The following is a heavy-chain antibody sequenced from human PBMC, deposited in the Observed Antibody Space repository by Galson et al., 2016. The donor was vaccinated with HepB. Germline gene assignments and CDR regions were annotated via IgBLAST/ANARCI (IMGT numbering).Heavy chain of an antibody. D-gene: IGHD3-10*01. CDR3: ARDLLLWVDDPSL. V-gene: IGHV1-3*01. J-gene: IGHJ4*02. CDR2: INPGNGNT. Sequence: SVKVSCKASGYTFTSHGIHWVRQAPGQGLEWMGWINPGNGNTKYAQKFQDRVSISRDTSASTAHMELSSLGSEDTALYFCARDLLLWVDDPSLWGQGTLVTVPS. CDR1: GYTFTSHG.